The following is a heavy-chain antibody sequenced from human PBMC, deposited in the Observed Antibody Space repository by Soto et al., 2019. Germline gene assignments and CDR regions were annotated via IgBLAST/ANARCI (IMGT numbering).Heavy chain of an antibody. D-gene: IGHD6-19*01. CDR2: ISYDGRNK. J-gene: IGHJ6*02. CDR1: GFTFSSYG. Sequence: GGSLRLSCAASGFTFSSYGMHWVRQAPGKGLEWVAVISYDGRNKYYADSVKGRLTISRDNSKNTLYLQMSSLRAEDTAVYYCVKDGSSGWPYYYGLDVWGQGTTVTVSS. V-gene: IGHV3-30*18. CDR3: VKDGSSGWPYYYGLDV.